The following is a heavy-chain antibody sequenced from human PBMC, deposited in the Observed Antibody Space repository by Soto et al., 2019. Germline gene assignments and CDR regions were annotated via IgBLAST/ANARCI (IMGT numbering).Heavy chain of an antibody. V-gene: IGHV4-31*03. Sequence: PSETLSLTCTVSGGSISSGGYYWSWIRQHPGKGLEWIGYIYYSGSTHYNPSLKSRVTISVDTSKNQFSLKLSSVTAADTAVYYCAREESGLNGFDPWGQGTLVTVSS. CDR1: GGSISSGGYY. CDR2: IYYSGST. CDR3: AREESGLNGFDP. J-gene: IGHJ5*02.